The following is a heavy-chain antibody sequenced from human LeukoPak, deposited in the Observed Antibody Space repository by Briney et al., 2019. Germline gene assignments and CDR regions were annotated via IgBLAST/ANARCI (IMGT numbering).Heavy chain of an antibody. V-gene: IGHV3-11*04. D-gene: IGHD1-1*01. CDR3: AISVVQGAFDI. CDR1: GFTFSDYY. CDR2: ISSSGSTI. Sequence: GGSLRLSCAASGFTFSDYYMSWIRQAPGKGLEWVSYISSSGSTIYYADSVKGRFTISRDNAKNSLYLQMNSLRAEDTAVYYCAISVVQGAFDIWGQGTMVTVSS. J-gene: IGHJ3*02.